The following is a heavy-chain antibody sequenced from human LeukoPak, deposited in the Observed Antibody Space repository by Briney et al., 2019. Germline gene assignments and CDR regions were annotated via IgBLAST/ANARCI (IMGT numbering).Heavy chain of an antibody. CDR1: GYTFTGYY. Sequence: ASVKVSCKASGYTFTGYYMHWVRQAPGQGLEWMGWINPNSGGTNYAQKFQGRVTMTRDTSISTAYMELSRLRSDGTAVYYCAKSGYYSWPYFDYWGQGTLVTVSS. V-gene: IGHV1-2*02. D-gene: IGHD3-3*01. J-gene: IGHJ4*02. CDR2: INPNSGGT. CDR3: AKSGYYSWPYFDY.